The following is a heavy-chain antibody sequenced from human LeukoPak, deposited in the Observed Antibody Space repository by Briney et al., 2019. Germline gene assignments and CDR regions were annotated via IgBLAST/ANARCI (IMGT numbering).Heavy chain of an antibody. CDR3: ARVRCSSTSCYVLRFDF. J-gene: IGHJ4*02. CDR1: GFTFSDYW. Sequence: HPGGSLRLSCVASGFTFSDYWMSWVRQAPGKGLEWVANIEQDGSEKYYVDSVKGRFTISRGNAKNSLYLQMNSLRAEDTAVYYCARVRCSSTSCYVLRFDFWGQGTLVTVSS. V-gene: IGHV3-7*01. D-gene: IGHD2-2*01. CDR2: IEQDGSEK.